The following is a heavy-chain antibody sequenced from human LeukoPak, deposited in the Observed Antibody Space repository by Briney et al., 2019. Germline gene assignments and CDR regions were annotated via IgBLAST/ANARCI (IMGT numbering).Heavy chain of an antibody. CDR1: GGSVSSGSYY. CDR2: ICYSGST. Sequence: SETLSLTCTVSGGSVSSGSYYWSWIRQPPGKGLEWIGYICYSGSTNYNPSLKSRVTISVDTSKNQFSLKLSSVTAADTAVYYCARLTLGGSFDYWGQGTLVTVSS. CDR3: ARLTLGGSFDY. V-gene: IGHV4-61*01. J-gene: IGHJ4*02. D-gene: IGHD3-10*01.